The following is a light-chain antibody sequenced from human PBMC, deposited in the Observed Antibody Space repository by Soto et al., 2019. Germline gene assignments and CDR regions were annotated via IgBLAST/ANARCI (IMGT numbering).Light chain of an antibody. CDR1: SSDVGGYNF. CDR3: CSYTSISTHV. J-gene: IGLJ1*01. CDR2: DVN. Sequence: QSALTQPASVSGSPGQSLTISCTGTSSDVGGYNFVSWYQQHPGKVPKLMIFDVNRRPSGVSDRFSGSKSGNTASLTISGLQAEDEGDYYCCSYTSISTHVFGSGTKLTVL. V-gene: IGLV2-14*03.